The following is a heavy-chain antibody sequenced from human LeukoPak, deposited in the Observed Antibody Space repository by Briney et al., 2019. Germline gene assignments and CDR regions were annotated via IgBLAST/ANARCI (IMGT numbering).Heavy chain of an antibody. CDR3: ARADILTGYFDFDY. J-gene: IGHJ4*02. CDR1: GGSISSYY. V-gene: IGHV4-59*01. Sequence: SETLSLTCTVSGGSISSYYWRWIRQPPGKGLEWIGYIYYSGSTNYNPSLKSRVTISVDTSKNQFSLKLSSVTAADTAVYYCARADILTGYFDFDYWGQGTLVTVSS. D-gene: IGHD3-9*01. CDR2: IYYSGST.